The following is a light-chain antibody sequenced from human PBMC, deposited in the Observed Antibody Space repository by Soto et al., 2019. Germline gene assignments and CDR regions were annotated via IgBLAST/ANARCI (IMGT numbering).Light chain of an antibody. Sequence: QSVLTQPASVSGSPGQSITISCTGTSSDVGGYDYVSWYQQHPGKAPTLVIYAVTNRPSGVSHRFSGSKSGNAASLTISGLQAEDEADYYCISYRSDRTWVFGGGTQLTVL. CDR2: AVT. CDR3: ISYRSDRTWV. CDR1: SSDVGGYDY. J-gene: IGLJ3*02. V-gene: IGLV2-14*01.